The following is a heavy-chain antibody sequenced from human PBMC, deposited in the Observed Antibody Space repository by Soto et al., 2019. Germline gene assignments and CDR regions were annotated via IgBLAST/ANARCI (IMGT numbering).Heavy chain of an antibody. CDR1: GGSISSGGYY. Sequence: PSETLSLTCTVSGGSISSGGYYWSWIRQHPGKGLEWIGYIYYSGSTYYNPSLKSRVTISVDTSKNHFSLKLSSVTAADTAVYYCARDRLAAAGSSYFDYWCKGSLVTVDS. CDR2: IYYSGST. D-gene: IGHD6-13*01. J-gene: IGHJ4*02. V-gene: IGHV4-31*03. CDR3: ARDRLAAAGSSYFDY.